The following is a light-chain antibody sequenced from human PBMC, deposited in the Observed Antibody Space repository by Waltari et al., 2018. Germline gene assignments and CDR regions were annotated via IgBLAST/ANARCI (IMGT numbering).Light chain of an antibody. CDR1: QNIGYE. CDR3: QQRYSWPRT. CDR2: DTF. V-gene: IGKV3-11*01. J-gene: IGKJ1*01. Sequence: EVVLTQSPAILSLSPGERATLSCRPSQNIGYELTWYQQKPGQAPTLVIYDTFNRATGGPARFIGSGSRTDFTLTISSLEPEESAGYCCQQRYSWPRTFGQGTKVEIK.